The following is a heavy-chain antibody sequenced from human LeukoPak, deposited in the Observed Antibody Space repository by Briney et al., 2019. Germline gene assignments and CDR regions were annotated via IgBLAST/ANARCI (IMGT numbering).Heavy chain of an antibody. D-gene: IGHD6-13*01. V-gene: IGHV3-21*06. J-gene: IGHJ4*02. CDR3: ARPVGVAAAGIFDY. Sequence: GGSLRLSCAASGFTFSSYSMNWVRQAPGKGLEWVSSISSSSSYIYYADSVKGRFTISRDNAKNSLYLQLNGLRAEDTALYYCARPVGVAAAGIFDYWGQGTLVTVSS. CDR1: GFTFSSYS. CDR2: ISSSSSYI.